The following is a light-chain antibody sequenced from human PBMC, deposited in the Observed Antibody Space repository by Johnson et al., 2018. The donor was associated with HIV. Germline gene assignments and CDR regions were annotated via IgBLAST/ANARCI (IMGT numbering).Light chain of an antibody. CDR1: SSNIGNNY. CDR2: ENN. CDR3: GTWDNSLNSPV. V-gene: IGLV1-51*02. J-gene: IGLJ1*01. Sequence: QAVLTQPPSVSAAPGQKVTISCSGSSSNIGNNYVSWYQQLPGTAPKLLIYENNKRPSGIPDRFPGSKSGTSATLGITGLQPGDEAEYYCGTWDNSLNSPVFGTGTKVTVL.